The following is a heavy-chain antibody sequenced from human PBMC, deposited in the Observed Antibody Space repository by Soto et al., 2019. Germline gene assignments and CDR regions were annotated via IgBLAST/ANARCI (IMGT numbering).Heavy chain of an antibody. Sequence: QVQLVESGGGVVQPGRSLRLSCAASGFTFSHYAMHWVRQAPGKGLEWVALRSYDGSKEYYADSVKGRFTISRDNSKKKLYLQPNSLRAENKAVYYSEKDGSHNFDYWGQGTLVTVS. CDR2: RSYDGSKE. CDR1: GFTFSHYA. J-gene: IGHJ4*02. V-gene: IGHV3-30*18. D-gene: IGHD1-26*01. CDR3: EKDGSHNFDY.